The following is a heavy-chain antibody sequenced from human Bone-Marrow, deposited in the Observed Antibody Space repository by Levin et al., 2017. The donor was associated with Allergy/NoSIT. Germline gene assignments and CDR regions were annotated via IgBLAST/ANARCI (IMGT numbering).Heavy chain of an antibody. V-gene: IGHV3-30*18. CDR1: GFTFSNYG. D-gene: IGHD3-22*01. Sequence: TGGSLRLSCAASGFTFSNYGMHWVRQAPGKGLEGVALISHDGGDKHYADSVRGRFTISRDNSKNTLYLQMNSLRPEDTAVYYCAKGYYDSGGWGQGTLVTVSS. CDR3: AKGYYDSGG. J-gene: IGHJ4*02. CDR2: ISHDGGDK.